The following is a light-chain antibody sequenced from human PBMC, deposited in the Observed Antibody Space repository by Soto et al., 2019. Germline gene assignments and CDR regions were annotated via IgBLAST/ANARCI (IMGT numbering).Light chain of an antibody. CDR3: SSYTSSSTLV. V-gene: IGLV2-14*03. Sequence: QSALTQPASVSGSPGQSITLSCTGTSSDVGGYKFVSWHQQHPGKAPKLIIYDVTNRPSGVSSRFSGSKSGNTASLTISGLQAEDEADYYCSSYTSSSTLVFGGGTKPHRP. CDR1: SSDVGGYKF. J-gene: IGLJ2*01. CDR2: DVT.